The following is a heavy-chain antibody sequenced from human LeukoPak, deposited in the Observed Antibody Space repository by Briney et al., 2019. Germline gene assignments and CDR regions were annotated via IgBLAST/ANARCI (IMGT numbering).Heavy chain of an antibody. CDR3: ARGGLISLANTPLGAFDI. V-gene: IGHV4-34*01. Sequence: KSSETLSLTCAVYGGSFSGYYWSWIRQPPGKGLEWIGEINHSGSTNYNPSLKSRVTISVDTSKNQFSLQLNSVTPEDTAVYYCARGGLISLANTPLGAFDIWGQGTMVSVSS. CDR1: GGSFSGYY. J-gene: IGHJ3*02. D-gene: IGHD3/OR15-3a*01. CDR2: INHSGST.